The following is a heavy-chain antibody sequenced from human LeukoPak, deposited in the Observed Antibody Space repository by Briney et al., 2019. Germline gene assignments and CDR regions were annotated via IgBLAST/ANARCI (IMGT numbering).Heavy chain of an antibody. J-gene: IGHJ6*02. CDR2: INHSGST. V-gene: IGHV4-34*01. CDR3: ARGPRYSSSWTHYYYYGMDV. Sequence: ASETLSLTCAVYGGSFSGYYWSWIRQPSGKGLEWIGEINHSGSTNYNPSLKSRVTISVDTSKNQFSLKLSSVTAADTAVYYCARGPRYSSSWTHYYYYGMDVWGQGTTVTVSS. CDR1: GGSFSGYY. D-gene: IGHD6-13*01.